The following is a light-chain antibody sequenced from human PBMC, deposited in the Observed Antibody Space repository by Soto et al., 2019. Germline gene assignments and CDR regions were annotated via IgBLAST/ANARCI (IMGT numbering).Light chain of an antibody. CDR3: QHRV. CDR1: QDISTW. CDR2: DAS. Sequence: DIQMTQSPSTLSASVGDRVTITCRASQDISTWLAWYRQRPGKAPHLLIYDASRLQSGVPSRFTGSGSGTEFTLTVSSLQPDDFATYYCQHRVFGPGTTLEIK. V-gene: IGKV1-5*01. J-gene: IGKJ3*01.